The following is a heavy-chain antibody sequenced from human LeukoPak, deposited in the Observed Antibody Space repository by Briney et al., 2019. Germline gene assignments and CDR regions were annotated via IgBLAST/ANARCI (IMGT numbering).Heavy chain of an antibody. V-gene: IGHV1-2*02. CDR1: GYTFTGYY. J-gene: IGHJ4*02. D-gene: IGHD3-10*01. Sequence: ASVTVSCKASGYTFTGYYMHWVRQAPGQGLEWMGWINPNSGGTNYAQKFQGRVTMTRDTSISTAYMELSRLRSDDTAVYYCASTMVRGEYYFDYWGQGTLVTVSS. CDR3: ASTMVRGEYYFDY. CDR2: INPNSGGT.